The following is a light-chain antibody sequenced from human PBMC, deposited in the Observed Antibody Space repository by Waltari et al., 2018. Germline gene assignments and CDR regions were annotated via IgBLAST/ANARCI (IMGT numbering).Light chain of an antibody. CDR1: QSVSNN. V-gene: IGKV3-15*01. CDR3: QQYNNWPMYT. CDR2: DAS. J-gene: IGKJ2*01. Sequence: EIVMTQSPATLSVSPGERATLSCRASQSVSNNLAWYQQKPGQAPRLLIYDASTRATGIPARFSGSGSGTEFTLTISSLQSEDFAVYYCQQYNNWPMYTFGQGTKLDIK.